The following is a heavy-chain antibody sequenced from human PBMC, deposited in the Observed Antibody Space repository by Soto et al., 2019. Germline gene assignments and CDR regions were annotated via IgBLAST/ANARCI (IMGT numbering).Heavy chain of an antibody. CDR1: GGSISTYY. CDR2: IYYSGST. J-gene: IGHJ5*02. CDR3: ARRKDFWSGSPLDP. V-gene: IGHV4-59*08. D-gene: IGHD3-3*01. Sequence: SETXSLSCTVSGGSISTYYWSWIRQPPGKVLEWIGYIYYSGSTNYNPSLKSRVTISVDTSKNQFSLKLSSATAADTAVYYCARRKDFWSGSPLDPWGQGTLVTVSS.